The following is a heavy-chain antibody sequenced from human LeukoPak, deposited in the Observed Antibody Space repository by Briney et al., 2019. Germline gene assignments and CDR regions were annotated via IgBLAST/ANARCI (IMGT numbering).Heavy chain of an antibody. CDR1: GGSISSISW. V-gene: IGHV4-4*02. J-gene: IGHJ4*02. Sequence: SETLSLTCAVSGGSISSISWWSWVRQPPGKGLEWIGEIYHSGSTNYNPSLKSRVTISVDTSKNQFSLKVTSVTAADTSVYYCARLPELLNDPFDYWGQGTLVTVSS. CDR2: IYHSGST. D-gene: IGHD1-7*01. CDR3: ARLPELLNDPFDY.